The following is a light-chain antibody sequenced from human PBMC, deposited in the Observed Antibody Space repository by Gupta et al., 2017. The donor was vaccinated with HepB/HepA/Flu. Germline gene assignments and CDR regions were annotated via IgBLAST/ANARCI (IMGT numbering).Light chain of an antibody. V-gene: IGLV7-43*01. CDR3: FLFYGCDVHWV. Sequence: TVVTQEPPLTVSPGGTVTLTCASTTGAVTGGHHPSWFQHNPGQAPRALIYSTINKLSRTSARFSGSLLGGKAALTVSGVQPEDDADYYCFLFYGCDVHWVFGGGTKVTVL. CDR1: TGAVTGGHH. J-gene: IGLJ3*02. CDR2: STI.